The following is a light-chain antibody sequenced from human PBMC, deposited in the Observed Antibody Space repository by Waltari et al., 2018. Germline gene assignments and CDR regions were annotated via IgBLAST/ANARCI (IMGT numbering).Light chain of an antibody. CDR1: QRVSSSY. J-gene: IGKJ1*01. CDR2: GAS. CDR3: QQYGSSPPWT. Sequence: ESVLTKSPGTLSLSPGGRGTLSCRASQRVSSSYLAWYQQKPGQAPRLLIYGASSRATGIPDRFSGSGSGTDFTLTISRLEPEDFAVYYCQQYGSSPPWTFGQGTKVEIK. V-gene: IGKV3-20*01.